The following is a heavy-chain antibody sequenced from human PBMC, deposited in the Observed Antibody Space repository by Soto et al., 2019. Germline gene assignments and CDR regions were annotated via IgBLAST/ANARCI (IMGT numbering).Heavy chain of an antibody. CDR1: GFTFINAW. CDR3: TTAAHDY. CDR2: IKSKTDGGTT. V-gene: IGHV3-15*01. J-gene: IGHJ4*02. Sequence: WGSLRLSCAASGFTFINAWIILFRQAPFKWLEWVVRIKSKTDGGTTDYAAPVKGRFTISRDDSKNTLYLQMNSLKTEDTAVYYCTTAAHDYWGQGTLVTVSS.